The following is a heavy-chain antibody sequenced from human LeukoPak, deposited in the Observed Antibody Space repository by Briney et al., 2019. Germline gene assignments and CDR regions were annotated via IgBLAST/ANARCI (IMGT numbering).Heavy chain of an antibody. V-gene: IGHV5-51*01. J-gene: IGHJ3*02. CDR3: ARLYRNDVHDAFDI. CDR2: IYPGDSDT. Sequence: GESLQISCQASGYSFTSYWIGWVRQMPGKGLEWMGIIYPGDSDTRYSPPFQGQVTISADMSISTAYLQWSSMKASDTAMYYCARLYRNDVHDAFDIWGQGTMVTVSS. D-gene: IGHD1-1*01. CDR1: GYSFTSYW.